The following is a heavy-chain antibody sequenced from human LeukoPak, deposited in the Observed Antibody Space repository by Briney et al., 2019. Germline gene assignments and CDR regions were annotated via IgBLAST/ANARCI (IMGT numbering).Heavy chain of an antibody. V-gene: IGHV4-4*07. Sequence: SETLSLTCTVSGSHISSYYWSWIRQPAGKGLEWIGCIYTSGSTNYNPSLKSRVTMSVDTSKNQFSLKLSSVTAADTAVYYCARDQWLLDIVVVPAAIWFDPWGQGTLVTVSS. CDR2: IYTSGST. CDR1: GSHISSYY. CDR3: ARDQWLLDIVVVPAAIWFDP. J-gene: IGHJ5*02. D-gene: IGHD2-2*01.